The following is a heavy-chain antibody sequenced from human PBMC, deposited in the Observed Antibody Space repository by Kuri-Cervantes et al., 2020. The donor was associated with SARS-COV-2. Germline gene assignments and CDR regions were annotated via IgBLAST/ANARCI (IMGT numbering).Heavy chain of an antibody. CDR3: TSSGIAVATNY. Sequence: GESLKISCAASGFTFSGSAMHWVRQASGKGLEWVGRIRSKANSYATAYAASVKGRFTISRDDSKNTAYLQMNSLKTEDTAAYYCTSSGIAVATNYWGQGTLVTVSS. D-gene: IGHD6-19*01. V-gene: IGHV3-73*01. CDR2: IRSKANSYAT. CDR1: GFTFSGSA. J-gene: IGHJ4*02.